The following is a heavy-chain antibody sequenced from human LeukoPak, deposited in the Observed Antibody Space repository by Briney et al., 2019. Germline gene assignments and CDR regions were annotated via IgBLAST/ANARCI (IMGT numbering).Heavy chain of an antibody. CDR2: ISSSSSYI. D-gene: IGHD5-24*01. CDR3: ARSGVGDGYNDDFDY. Sequence: KTGGSLRLSCAASGFTFSSYSMNWVRQAPGKGLEWVSSISSSSSYIYYADSVKGRFTISRDNAKNSLYLQMNSLRAEDTAVYYCARSGVGDGYNDDFDYWGQGTLVTVSS. V-gene: IGHV3-21*04. J-gene: IGHJ4*02. CDR1: GFTFSSYS.